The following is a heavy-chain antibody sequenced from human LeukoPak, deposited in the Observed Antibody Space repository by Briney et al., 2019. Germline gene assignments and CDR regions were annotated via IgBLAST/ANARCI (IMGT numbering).Heavy chain of an antibody. J-gene: IGHJ4*02. V-gene: IGHV3-21*01. CDR2: ISSSSSYI. Sequence: PGGSLRLSCAASGFTFSSYSMNWVCQAPGKGLEWVSSISSSSSYIYYADSVKGRFTISRDNAKNSLYLQMNSLRAEDTAVYYCARNGGSSETFDYWGQGTLVTVSS. CDR1: GFTFSSYS. CDR3: ARNGGSSETFDY. D-gene: IGHD6-6*01.